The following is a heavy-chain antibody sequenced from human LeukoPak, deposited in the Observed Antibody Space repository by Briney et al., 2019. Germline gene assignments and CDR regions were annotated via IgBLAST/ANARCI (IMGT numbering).Heavy chain of an antibody. D-gene: IGHD4-17*01. V-gene: IGHV1-69*05. CDR2: IIPIFGTA. CDR3: ARRGRRSDY. Sequence: SVKVSCKASGGTFSSYAISWVRQAPGQGLEWMGGIIPIFGTANYAQKFQGRVTMTRNTSISTAYMELSSLRSEDTAAYYCARRGRRSDYWGQGTLVAVSS. CDR1: GGTFSSYA. J-gene: IGHJ4*02.